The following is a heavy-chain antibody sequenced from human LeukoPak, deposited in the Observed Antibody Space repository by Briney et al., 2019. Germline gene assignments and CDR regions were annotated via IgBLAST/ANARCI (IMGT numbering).Heavy chain of an antibody. D-gene: IGHD3-10*01. Sequence: SETLSLTCAVYGGSFSGYYWSWICQPPGKGLEWIGEISHSGSTNYNPSLKSRVTISVDTSKNQFSLKLSSVTAADTAVYYCARVRYYGSGSYRGWFDPWGQGTLVTVSS. CDR1: GGSFSGYY. J-gene: IGHJ5*02. V-gene: IGHV4-34*01. CDR2: ISHSGST. CDR3: ARVRYYGSGSYRGWFDP.